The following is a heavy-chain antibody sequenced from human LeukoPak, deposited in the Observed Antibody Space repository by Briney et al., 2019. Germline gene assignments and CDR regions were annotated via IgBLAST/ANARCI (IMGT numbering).Heavy chain of an antibody. J-gene: IGHJ4*02. CDR3: VRLRRNSDTSGFYYYYDF. CDR2: ISVRSNYI. CDR1: GYTFSSYS. V-gene: IGHV3-21*01. Sequence: GGSLRLSCVASGYTFSSYSINWVRQAPGKGLEWVSSISVRSNYIYYADSVRGRFSISRDDARDPLYLQMNSLRAEDTGVYYCVRLRRNSDTSGFYYYYDFWGQGTLVTVSS. D-gene: IGHD3-22*01.